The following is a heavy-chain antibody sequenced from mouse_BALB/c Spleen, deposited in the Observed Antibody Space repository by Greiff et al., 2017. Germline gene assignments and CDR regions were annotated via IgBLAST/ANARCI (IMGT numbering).Heavy chain of an antibody. CDR2: INPSTGYT. Sequence: VQLQQSGAELAKPGASVKMSCKASGYTFTSYWMHWVKQRPGQGLEWIGYINPSTGYTEYNQKFKDKATLTADKSSSTAYMQLSSLTSEDSAVYYCARRGYFDYWGQGTTLTVSS. J-gene: IGHJ2*01. V-gene: IGHV1-7*01. CDR1: GYTFTSYW. CDR3: ARRGYFDY.